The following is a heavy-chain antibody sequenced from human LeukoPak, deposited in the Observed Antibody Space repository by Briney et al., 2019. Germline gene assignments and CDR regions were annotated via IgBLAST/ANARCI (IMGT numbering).Heavy chain of an antibody. CDR2: TYYSGST. J-gene: IGHJ4*02. CDR1: GGSISSYY. D-gene: IGHD1-26*01. Sequence: SETLSLTCTVSGGSISSYYWSWIRQPPGKGLEWIGYTYYSGSTNYNPSLKSRVTISVDTSKNQFSLKLSSVTAADTAVYYCARHGRGYYFDYWGQGTLVTVSS. CDR3: ARHGRGYYFDY. V-gene: IGHV4-59*08.